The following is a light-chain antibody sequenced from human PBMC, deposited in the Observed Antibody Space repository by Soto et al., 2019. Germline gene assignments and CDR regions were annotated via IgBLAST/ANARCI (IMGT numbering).Light chain of an antibody. CDR1: SSDVGGYNY. CDR3: SSYGGYNNVI. Sequence: QSALTQPPSASGSPGQSVTISCTGTSSDVGGYNYVSWYQQHPDKAPKLIIYEVSKRPSGVPDRFSGSKSGNTASLTVSGLQAEDEADYYCSSYGGYNNVIFGGGTKLNVL. J-gene: IGLJ2*01. CDR2: EVS. V-gene: IGLV2-8*01.